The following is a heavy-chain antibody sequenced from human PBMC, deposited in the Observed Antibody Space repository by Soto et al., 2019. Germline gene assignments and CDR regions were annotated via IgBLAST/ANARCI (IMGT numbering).Heavy chain of an antibody. D-gene: IGHD6-13*01. CDR2: VKEDESEK. V-gene: IGHV3-7*01. CDR1: GFTFNKYW. Sequence: GGSLRLSCAASGFTFNKYWMSWVRQAPGKGLEWVANVKEDESEKFYVDSVKGRFTISRDNTWNSLYLQMNSLRAEDTAVYYCATVRNIAAAGTVYFDFWGQGTLVTSPQ. J-gene: IGHJ4*02. CDR3: ATVRNIAAAGTVYFDF.